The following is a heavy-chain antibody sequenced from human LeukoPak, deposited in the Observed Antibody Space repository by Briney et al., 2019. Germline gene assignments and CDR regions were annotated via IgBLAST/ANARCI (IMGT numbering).Heavy chain of an antibody. V-gene: IGHV3-7*01. CDR2: IKQDGSEF. J-gene: IGHJ3*02. D-gene: IGHD3-16*01. Sequence: PGGSLRLSCAASGFTFSNYWMSWVRQVPGKGLEWVANIKQDGSEFYYVDSVKGRFTISRDNAKNSLYLQMNSLRADDTAVYYCARDYGGYHAFDIWGQGTMVTVSS. CDR1: GFTFSNYW. CDR3: ARDYGGYHAFDI.